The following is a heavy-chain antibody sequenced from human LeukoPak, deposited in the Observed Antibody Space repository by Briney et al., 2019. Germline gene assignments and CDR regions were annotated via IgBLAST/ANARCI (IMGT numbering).Heavy chain of an antibody. CDR2: IYTNGST. CDR1: GGSISSGSYY. D-gene: IGHD6-19*01. CDR3: ARVVGSGWKCDY. V-gene: IGHV4-61*02. Sequence: SQTLSLTCTVSGGSISSGSYYWSWIRQPAGKGLEWIGRIYTNGSTNYNPSLKSRVTLSVDTAKNVFSMELSSVSAHGSAVYYCARVVGSGWKCDYWGQGTLVTVSS. J-gene: IGHJ4*02.